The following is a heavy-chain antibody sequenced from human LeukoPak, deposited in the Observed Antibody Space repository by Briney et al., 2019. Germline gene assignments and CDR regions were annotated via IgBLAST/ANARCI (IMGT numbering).Heavy chain of an antibody. V-gene: IGHV1-69*13. D-gene: IGHD2-15*01. J-gene: IGHJ6*02. Sequence: SVKVSCKASGGTFSSYAISWVRQAPGQGLEWMGGIIPIFGTANYAQKFQGRVTITADESTSTAYMELSSLRSEDTAVYYCARYGSGSNYYYYGMDVWGQGATVTVSS. CDR3: ARYGSGSNYYYYGMDV. CDR1: GGTFSSYA. CDR2: IIPIFGTA.